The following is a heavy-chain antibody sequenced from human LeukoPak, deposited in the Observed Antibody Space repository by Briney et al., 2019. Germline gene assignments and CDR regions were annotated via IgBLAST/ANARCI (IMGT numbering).Heavy chain of an antibody. CDR1: GFTFSSYA. CDR3: AKDKLSDDYFDY. D-gene: IGHD3-16*02. V-gene: IGHV3-64*01. CDR2: ISSNGGST. Sequence: PGGSLRLSCAASGFTFSSYAMHWVRQAPGKGLEYVSAISSNGGSTYYANSVKGRFTISRDNSKNSLYLQMNSLRVEDTALYYCAKDKLSDDYFDYWGQGTLVTVSS. J-gene: IGHJ4*02.